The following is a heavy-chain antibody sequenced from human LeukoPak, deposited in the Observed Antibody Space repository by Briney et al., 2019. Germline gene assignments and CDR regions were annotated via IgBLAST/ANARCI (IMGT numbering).Heavy chain of an antibody. Sequence: SVKVSCKASAGTFSSYAISWVRQAPGQGLEWMGGIIPIFGTANYAQKFQGRVTITTDESTSTAYMELSSLRSEDTAVYYCAESSGYDKTFDYWGQGTLVTVSS. V-gene: IGHV1-69*05. J-gene: IGHJ4*02. CDR1: AGTFSSYA. CDR3: AESSGYDKTFDY. CDR2: IIPIFGTA. D-gene: IGHD5-12*01.